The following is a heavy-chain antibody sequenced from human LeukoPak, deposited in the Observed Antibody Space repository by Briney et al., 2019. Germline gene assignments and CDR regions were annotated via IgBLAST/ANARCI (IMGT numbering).Heavy chain of an antibody. Sequence: SQTLSLSCTVSGGSISSGSYYWSWIRQHPGKDLEWIGNIYYSGNTYYNPSLKSRVTISVDTSKNQFSLKLNSVTAADTAVYYCAREWEYGLDYWGQGTLVTVSS. CDR2: IYYSGNT. V-gene: IGHV4-31*03. D-gene: IGHD1-26*01. J-gene: IGHJ4*02. CDR3: AREWEYGLDY. CDR1: GGSISSGSYY.